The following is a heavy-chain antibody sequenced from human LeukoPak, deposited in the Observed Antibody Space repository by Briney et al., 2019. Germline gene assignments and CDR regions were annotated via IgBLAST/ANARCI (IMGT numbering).Heavy chain of an antibody. D-gene: IGHD5-24*01. CDR1: GITFSSHA. CDR3: AKGGAATMRDGYNYYYYYMEV. CDR2: ISGSGGHT. J-gene: IGHJ6*03. Sequence: GGSLRLSCAASGITFSSHAMSWVRQAPGKGLEWVSLISGSGGHTYYGDSVKGRFTISRDDSTNRLYLQMNSLRPEDTAVYYCAKGGAATMRDGYNYYYYYMEVWGRGTTVTVSS. V-gene: IGHV3-23*01.